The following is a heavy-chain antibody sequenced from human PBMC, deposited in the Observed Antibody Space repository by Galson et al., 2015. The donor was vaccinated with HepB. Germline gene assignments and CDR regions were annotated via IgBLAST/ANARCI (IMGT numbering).Heavy chain of an antibody. CDR2: IYYSGTT. V-gene: IGHV4-59*11. J-gene: IGHJ6*02. D-gene: IGHD5-12*01. CDR1: GGSIGTHY. Sequence: ETLSLTCTVSGGSIGTHYWTWIRQSPGKGLEWLGYIYYSGTTKYNPSLKSRVTISIDTSKKQFSLRPNYVTAADTAVYYCVRDRGYTYRQYKPGGPEGTLPAYFYSGMDVWGPGITVTVS. CDR3: VRDRGYTYRQYKPGGPEGTLPAYFYSGMDV.